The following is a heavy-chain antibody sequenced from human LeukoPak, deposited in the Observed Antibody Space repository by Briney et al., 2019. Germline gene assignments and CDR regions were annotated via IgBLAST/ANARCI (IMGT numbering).Heavy chain of an antibody. CDR1: GYSISRGYY. V-gene: IGHV4-38-2*01. CDR2: IYHSGST. J-gene: IGHJ5*02. D-gene: IGHD2-8*01. CDR3: ARNSVLTMYPISEEGWFDP. Sequence: SETLSLTCDVSGYSISRGYYWGWIRQPPGKGLEWIGSIYHSGSTYYNPSLKTRVTISIDTLKNQFALKLRSVTAADTAVYYCARNSVLTMYPISEEGWFDPWGQGTLVTVSS.